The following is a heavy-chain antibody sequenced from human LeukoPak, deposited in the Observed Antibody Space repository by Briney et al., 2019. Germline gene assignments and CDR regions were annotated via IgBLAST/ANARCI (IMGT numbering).Heavy chain of an antibody. J-gene: IGHJ4*02. D-gene: IGHD6-19*01. CDR3: ARRKWLVHPFVS. CDR1: GGSFSVYY. Sequence: PSETLSLTCAVYGGSFSVYYWSWIRQPPGKGLEWIGEINHSGSTNYNPSLKSRVTISVDTPKNQFSLKLSSVTAADTAVCYCARRKWLVHPFVSWGQGTLVTVSS. CDR2: INHSGST. V-gene: IGHV4-34*01.